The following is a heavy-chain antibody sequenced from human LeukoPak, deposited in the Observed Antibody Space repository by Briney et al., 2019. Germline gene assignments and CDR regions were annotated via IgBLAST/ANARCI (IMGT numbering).Heavy chain of an antibody. Sequence: PSETLSLTCTVSGGSISRGSYYWSWIRQPAGKGLEWIGRIHSRGSTNYNPSLKSRVTISIDTSQNQFSLKLSSVTAADTAVYYCARDEGCTNGVRFTLFDYWGQGILVTVSS. V-gene: IGHV4-61*02. J-gene: IGHJ4*02. CDR3: ARDEGCTNGVRFTLFDY. CDR1: GGSISRGSYY. D-gene: IGHD2-8*01. CDR2: IHSRGST.